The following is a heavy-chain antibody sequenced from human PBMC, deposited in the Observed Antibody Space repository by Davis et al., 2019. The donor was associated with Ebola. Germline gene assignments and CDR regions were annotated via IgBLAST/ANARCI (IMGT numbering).Heavy chain of an antibody. CDR1: GYTFTSYG. D-gene: IGHD3-10*01. CDR2: ISAYNGNT. J-gene: IGHJ6*02. V-gene: IGHV1-18*01. Sequence: AASVKVSCKASGYTFTSYGINWVRQAPGQGLEWMGWISAYNGNTNYAQKLQGRVTMTTDTSTSTAYMELRSLRSDDTAVYYCASGGITMVQGEPRYGMDVWGQGTTVTVSS. CDR3: ASGGITMVQGEPRYGMDV.